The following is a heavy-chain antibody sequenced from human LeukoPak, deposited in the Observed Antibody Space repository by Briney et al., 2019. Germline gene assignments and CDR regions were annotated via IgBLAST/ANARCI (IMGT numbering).Heavy chain of an antibody. CDR1: GYTFTAYY. CDR3: ARDPHYDYVWGSYRYYMDV. Sequence: ASVKVSCEASGYTFTAYYMHWVRRATGQGLEWMVWINPNTGGTTYAQKFQGRVTMTRDTSISTAYMELSRLRSDDTAVYYCARDPHYDYVWGSYRYYMDVWGKGTTVTVSS. V-gene: IGHV1-2*02. D-gene: IGHD3-16*02. CDR2: INPNTGGT. J-gene: IGHJ6*03.